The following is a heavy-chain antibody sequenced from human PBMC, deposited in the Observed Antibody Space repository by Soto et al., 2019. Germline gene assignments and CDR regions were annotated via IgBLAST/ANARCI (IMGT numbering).Heavy chain of an antibody. CDR3: AREYCTGGTCYSFFDY. CDR1: GGTFSSYA. D-gene: IGHD2-15*01. J-gene: IGHJ4*02. CDR2: IIPIFNTA. V-gene: IGHV1-69*13. Sequence: SVKVSCKASGGTFSSYAISWVRQAPGQGLEWMGGIIPIFNTANYAQKFQGRVTITADESTTTAYMELSSLRSEDTAVYYCAREYCTGGTCYSFFDYCGQGTLVTVSS.